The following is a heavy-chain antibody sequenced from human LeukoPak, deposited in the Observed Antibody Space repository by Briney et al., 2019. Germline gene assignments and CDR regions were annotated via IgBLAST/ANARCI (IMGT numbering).Heavy chain of an antibody. Sequence: SETLSLTCTVSGGSISSSSYYWGWIRQPPGKGLEWIGSIYYSGSTYYNPSLKSRVTISVDTSKNQFSLKLSSVTAADTAVYYCTRPISSGYYPFDSWGQGTLVTVFS. CDR3: TRPISSGYYPFDS. CDR1: GGSISSSSYY. V-gene: IGHV4-39*01. D-gene: IGHD3-22*01. J-gene: IGHJ4*02. CDR2: IYYSGST.